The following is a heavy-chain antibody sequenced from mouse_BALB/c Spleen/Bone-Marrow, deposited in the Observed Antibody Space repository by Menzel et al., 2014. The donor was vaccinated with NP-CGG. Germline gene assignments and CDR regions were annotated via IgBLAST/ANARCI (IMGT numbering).Heavy chain of an antibody. Sequence: VQVVESGPGLVPPSQCLSITCTVSGFSLSRYSVHWVRQPPGEGLEWLGVIWGGGNTDYNSALKSRLSITNDSSKSQVFLKMNSLQTDDTAMYYCARFITTGTMDFWGQGTSVTVSS. D-gene: IGHD1-1*01. CDR3: ARFITTGTMDF. CDR2: IWGGGNT. J-gene: IGHJ4*01. V-gene: IGHV2-6-4*01. CDR1: GFSLSRYS.